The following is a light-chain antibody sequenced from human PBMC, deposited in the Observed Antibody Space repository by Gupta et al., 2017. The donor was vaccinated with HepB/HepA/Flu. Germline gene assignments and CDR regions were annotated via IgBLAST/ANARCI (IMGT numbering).Light chain of an antibody. CDR2: DAS. Sequence: EIVLTQSPATLSLSPGERATLSCRASHYVGNFLAWYQQKPGQAPRLLIYDASNRANGFPARFSGSGYGTEFTLTISIREPEDFAVYYCQHRITWPRTFGQWTXVEIK. J-gene: IGKJ1*01. CDR1: HYVGNF. V-gene: IGKV3-11*01. CDR3: QHRITWPRT.